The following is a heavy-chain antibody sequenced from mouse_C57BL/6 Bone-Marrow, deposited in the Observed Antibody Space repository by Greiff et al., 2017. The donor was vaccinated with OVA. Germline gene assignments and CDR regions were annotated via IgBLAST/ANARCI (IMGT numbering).Heavy chain of an antibody. CDR1: GFTFTDYY. CDR2: IRNKANGYTT. V-gene: IGHV7-3*01. Sequence: EVMLVESGGGLVQPGGSLSLSCAASGFTFTDYYMSWVRQPPGKALEWLGFIRNKANGYTTEYSASGKGRFTISRDNSQSILYLQMNALRAEDSATYYCARADGYYWYFDVWGTGTTVTVSS. J-gene: IGHJ1*03. D-gene: IGHD2-3*01. CDR3: ARADGYYWYFDV.